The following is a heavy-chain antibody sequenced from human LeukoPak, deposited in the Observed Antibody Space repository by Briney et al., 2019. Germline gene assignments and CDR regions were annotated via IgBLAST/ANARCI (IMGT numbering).Heavy chain of an antibody. D-gene: IGHD3-10*01. CDR1: GGSISSGPYF. Sequence: SETLSLTCSVSGGSISSGPYFWSWIRQSPGKGLEWIGYIYYSGSTNYNPSLKSRVTISVDTSKNQFSLKLSSVTAADTAVYYCARVSFGEQSPFDYWGQGTLVTVSS. V-gene: IGHV4-61*01. J-gene: IGHJ4*02. CDR3: ARVSFGEQSPFDY. CDR2: IYYSGST.